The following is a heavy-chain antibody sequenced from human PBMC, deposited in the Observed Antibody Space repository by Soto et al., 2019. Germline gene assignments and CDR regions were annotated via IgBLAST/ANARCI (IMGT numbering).Heavy chain of an antibody. V-gene: IGHV4-34*01. CDR1: GGSFIGYY. D-gene: IGHD6-13*01. Sequence: SETLSLTCAVYGGSFIGYYWSWIRQPPWKGLEWIGEINHSGSTNYNPSLKSRVTISVDTSKNQFSLKLNSVTAADTAVYYCARGWYEDYWGQGTLVTVS. J-gene: IGHJ4*02. CDR3: ARGWYEDY. CDR2: INHSGST.